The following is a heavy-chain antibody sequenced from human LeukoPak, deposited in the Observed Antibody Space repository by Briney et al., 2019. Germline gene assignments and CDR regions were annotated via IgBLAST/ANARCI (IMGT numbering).Heavy chain of an antibody. D-gene: IGHD1-1*01. CDR1: GYTLTTYY. CDR3: ARDPLHRTGTTFDY. J-gene: IGHJ4*02. Sequence: GSVKVSCKASGYTLTTYYMHWVRQAPGQGLEWMGIIIPSDGRTTFSQNFQGRVTITRDTSTSTAYMELRSLRSDDTAVYYCARDPLHRTGTTFDYWGQGTLVTVSS. V-gene: IGHV1-46*01. CDR2: IIPSDGRT.